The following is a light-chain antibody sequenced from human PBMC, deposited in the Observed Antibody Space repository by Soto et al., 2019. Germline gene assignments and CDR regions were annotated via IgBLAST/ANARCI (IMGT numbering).Light chain of an antibody. J-gene: IGKJ2*01. V-gene: IGKV3-15*01. CDR3: QQYNNWPPNT. CDR1: QSVSSN. CDR2: GAS. Sequence: EIVMTQSLATLSVSPGERATLSCRASQSVSSNLAWYQQKPGQAPRLLIYGASTRATGIPARFSGSGSGTDFTLTISSLQSEDFAVYYCQQYNNWPPNTFGQGTKLEIK.